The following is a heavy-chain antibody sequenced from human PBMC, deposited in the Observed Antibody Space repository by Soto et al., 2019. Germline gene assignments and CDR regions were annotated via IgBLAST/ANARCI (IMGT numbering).Heavy chain of an antibody. V-gene: IGHV3-33*01. CDR2: IWYDGSNK. Sequence: GGSLRLSCAASGFTFSSYGMHWVRQAPGKGLEWVAVIWYDGSNKYYADSVKGRFTISRDNSKNTLYLQMNSLRAEDTAVYYCARVSLSGSYDFREYYFDYWGQGTLVTVSS. D-gene: IGHD1-26*01. CDR3: ARVSLSGSYDFREYYFDY. CDR1: GFTFSSYG. J-gene: IGHJ4*02.